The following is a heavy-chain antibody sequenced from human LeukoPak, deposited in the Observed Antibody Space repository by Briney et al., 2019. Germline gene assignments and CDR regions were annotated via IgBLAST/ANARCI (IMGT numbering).Heavy chain of an antibody. CDR2: ISGSGGST. D-gene: IGHD2/OR15-2a*01. CDR1: GFTVSSYA. J-gene: IGHJ4*02. V-gene: IGHV3-23*01. CDR3: ARGGGRHVEY. Sequence: GGSLRLSCAASGFTVSSYAMNWVRQAPGRGLEWVSVISGSGGSTYYADSVKGRFTISRDNSKNTLYLQMNSLRAEDTAVYYCARGGGRHVEYWGQGNLVTVSS.